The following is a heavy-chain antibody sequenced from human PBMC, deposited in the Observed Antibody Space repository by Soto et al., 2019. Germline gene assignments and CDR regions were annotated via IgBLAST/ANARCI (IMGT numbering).Heavy chain of an antibody. J-gene: IGHJ1*01. Sequence: RSLRLSCAASGFTFSSYGMHWVRQAPGKGLEWVAVIWYDGSNKYYADSVKGRFTISRDNSKNTLYLQMNSLRAEDTAVYYCARDSGSYPAEYFQHWGQGTLVTVSS. CDR1: GFTFSSYG. D-gene: IGHD1-26*01. CDR3: ARDSGSYPAEYFQH. V-gene: IGHV3-33*01. CDR2: IWYDGSNK.